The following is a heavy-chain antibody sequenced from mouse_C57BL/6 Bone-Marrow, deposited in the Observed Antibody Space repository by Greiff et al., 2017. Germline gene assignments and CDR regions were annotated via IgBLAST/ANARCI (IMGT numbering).Heavy chain of an antibody. Sequence: QQSCKASGYTFTSYWMHWVKQRPIQGLEWIGNIDPSDSETHYNQKFKDKATLTVDKSSSTAYMRLSSLTSEDSAVYCCAGGGFMVTAYWGQGTLVTVSA. CDR3: AGGGFMVTAY. J-gene: IGHJ3*01. V-gene: IGHV1-52*01. CDR1: GYTFTSYW. D-gene: IGHD2-2*01. CDR2: IDPSDSET.